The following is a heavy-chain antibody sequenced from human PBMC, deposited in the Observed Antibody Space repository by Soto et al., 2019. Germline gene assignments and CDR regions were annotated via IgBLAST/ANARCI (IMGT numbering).Heavy chain of an antibody. Sequence: QVQLVESGGGVVQPGRSLRLSCAASGFTFSSYGMHWVRQAPGKGLEWVAVIWYDGSNKYYADSVKGRFTISRDNSKNTLYLQMNSLRAEDTAVYYCARDWGVDTAGFYYWGQGTLVTVSS. CDR2: IWYDGSNK. D-gene: IGHD5-18*01. CDR1: GFTFSSYG. J-gene: IGHJ4*02. CDR3: ARDWGVDTAGFYY. V-gene: IGHV3-33*01.